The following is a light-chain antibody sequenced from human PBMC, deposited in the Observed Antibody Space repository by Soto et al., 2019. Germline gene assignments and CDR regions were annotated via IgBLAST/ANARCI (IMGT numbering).Light chain of an antibody. V-gene: IGLV2-23*02. Sequence: QSALTQPASVSGSPGQSITISCTGTSSDVGIYNLVSWYQQHPAKGLKLMIHEVSKRPSGASNRFSGSKSGNTASLTISGVQAEDEADYYCCSYAGSGTLVFGGGTKLTVL. CDR2: EVS. CDR3: CSYAGSGTLV. CDR1: SSDVGIYNL. J-gene: IGLJ3*02.